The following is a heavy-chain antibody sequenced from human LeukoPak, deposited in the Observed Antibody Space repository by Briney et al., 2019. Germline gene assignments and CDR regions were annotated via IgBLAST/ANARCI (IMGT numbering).Heavy chain of an antibody. J-gene: IGHJ3*02. CDR3: ARDYAKQQLVRQSFDI. V-gene: IGHV3-21*01. Sequence: GGSLRLSCAASGFTFSSYAMSWVRQAPGKGLEWVSSISSSSSYIYYADSVKGRFTISRDNAKNSLYLQMNSLRAEDTAVYYCARDYAKQQLVRQSFDIWGQGTVVTVSS. D-gene: IGHD6-13*01. CDR2: ISSSSSYI. CDR1: GFTFSSYA.